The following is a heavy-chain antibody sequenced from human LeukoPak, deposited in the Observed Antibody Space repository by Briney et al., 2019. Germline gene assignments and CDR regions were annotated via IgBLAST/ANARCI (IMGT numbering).Heavy chain of an antibody. Sequence: PGGSLRLSCAASGYTFTSYAMNWVRQAPGQGLEWMGWINTNTGNPTYAQGFTGWFVFSLDTSVSTAYLQISSLKAEDTAVYYCARDDYYGSGIPYFDYWGQGTLVTVSS. J-gene: IGHJ4*02. CDR2: INTNTGNP. V-gene: IGHV7-4-1*02. CDR1: GYTFTSYA. CDR3: ARDDYYGSGIPYFDY. D-gene: IGHD3-10*01.